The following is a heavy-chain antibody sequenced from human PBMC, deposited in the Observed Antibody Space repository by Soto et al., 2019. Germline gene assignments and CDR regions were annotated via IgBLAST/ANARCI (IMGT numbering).Heavy chain of an antibody. J-gene: IGHJ4*01. Sequence: KGACKAVGYTFTVDYTRLGRQPNGQMLKWMGINNPSGSSTSDAQKYQGRVTMTRETTTCTVYMERSSLRSEDTPIYYCSSGYPPSDQLSNLPGAFWGHGTLDTVSS. CDR3: SSGYPPSDQLSNLPGAF. V-gene: IGHV1-46*03. CDR2: NNPSGSST. CDR1: GYTFTVDY. D-gene: IGHD2-2*03.